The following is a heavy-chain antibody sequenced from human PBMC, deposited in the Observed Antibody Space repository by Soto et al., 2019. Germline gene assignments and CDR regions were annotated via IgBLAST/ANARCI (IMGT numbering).Heavy chain of an antibody. J-gene: IGHJ6*02. V-gene: IGHV3-15*07. Sequence: PGGSLRLSCSASGFTFSNAWMNWVRQALGKGLEWVGRIKSKTDGGTTDYAAPVKGRFTISRDDSKNTLYLQMNSLKTEDTAVYYCTTLTTVTYYYYYGMDVWGQGTTVTVSS. CDR2: IKSKTDGGTT. CDR1: GFTFSNAW. D-gene: IGHD4-17*01. CDR3: TTLTTVTYYYYYGMDV.